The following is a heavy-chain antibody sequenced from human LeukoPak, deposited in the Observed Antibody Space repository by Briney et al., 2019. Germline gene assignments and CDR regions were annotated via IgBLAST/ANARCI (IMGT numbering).Heavy chain of an antibody. V-gene: IGHV3-48*04. CDR3: ARDFDPVPCSTSCYPYAFDI. CDR1: GFTFSSYS. D-gene: IGHD2-2*01. J-gene: IGHJ3*02. Sequence: PGGSLRLSCAASGFTFSSYSMNWVRQAPGKGLEWVSYISSSSSTIYYADSVKGRFTISRDNAKNSLYLQMNSLRAEDTAVYYCARDFDPVPCSTSCYPYAFDIWGQGKMVTVSS. CDR2: ISSSSSTI.